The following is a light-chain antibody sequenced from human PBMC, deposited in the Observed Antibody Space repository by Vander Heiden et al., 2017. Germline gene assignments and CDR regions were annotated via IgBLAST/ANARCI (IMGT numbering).Light chain of an antibody. J-gene: IGLJ1*01. V-gene: IGLV3-19*01. CDR3: NSRDSSGNPLYV. CDR2: GKN. CDR1: SLRSYY. Sequence: SSELTQDPPVSVALGQPVRITCQGDSLRSYYASWYQQKPGQAPVLVIYGKNNRPSGIPDRFSGSSSGNTASLTITGAQAEDEADYYCNSRDSSGNPLYVFGTGTKVTVL.